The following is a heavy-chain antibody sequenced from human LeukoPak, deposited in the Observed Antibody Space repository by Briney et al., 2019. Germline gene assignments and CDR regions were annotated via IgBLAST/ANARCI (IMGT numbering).Heavy chain of an antibody. Sequence: SETLSLTCAVYGGSFSGYYWSWIRQPPGKGLEWIGEINHSGSTNYNPSLKSRVTISVDTSKNQFSLKPSSVTAADTAVYYCARTRRGWYSGSYYPWFDPWGQGTLVTVSS. CDR3: ARTRRGWYSGSYYPWFDP. CDR2: INHSGST. V-gene: IGHV4-34*01. J-gene: IGHJ5*02. CDR1: GGSFSGYY. D-gene: IGHD1-26*01.